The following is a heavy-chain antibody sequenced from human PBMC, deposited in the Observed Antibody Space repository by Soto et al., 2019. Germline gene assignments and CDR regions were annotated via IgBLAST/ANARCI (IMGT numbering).Heavy chain of an antibody. CDR1: GFTFSSYA. CDR2: ISYDGSNK. V-gene: IGHV3-30-3*01. D-gene: IGHD5-12*01. CDR3: ARGREKRWLRGTNWFDP. Sequence: QVQLVESGGGVVQPRRSLRLSCAASGFTFSSYAMHWVRQAPGKGLEWVAVISYDGSNKYYADSVKGRFTISRDNSKNTLYLQMNSLRAEDTAVYYCARGREKRWLRGTNWFDPWGQGTLVTVSS. J-gene: IGHJ5*02.